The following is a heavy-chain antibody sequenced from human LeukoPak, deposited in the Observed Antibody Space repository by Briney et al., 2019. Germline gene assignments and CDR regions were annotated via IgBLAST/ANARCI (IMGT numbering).Heavy chain of an antibody. CDR1: GASIKNYY. Sequence: SETLSLTCTVSGASIKNYYWNWIRQPPGKGLEWIGHIYYSGSTNYNPSLKSRVTISVDTSKNQFSLKLSSVTAADTAVYYCARSEREVAEANDAFDIWGQGTMVTVSS. J-gene: IGHJ3*02. CDR2: IYYSGST. V-gene: IGHV4-59*08. CDR3: ARSEREVAEANDAFDI. D-gene: IGHD2-15*01.